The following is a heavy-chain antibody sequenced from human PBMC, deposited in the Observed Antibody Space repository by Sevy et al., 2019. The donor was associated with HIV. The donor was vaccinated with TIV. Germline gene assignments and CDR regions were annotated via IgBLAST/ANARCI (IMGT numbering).Heavy chain of an antibody. CDR3: ARGGWAMDRGVITNHYGLDV. J-gene: IGHJ6*02. CDR1: EFTFSSFA. V-gene: IGHV3-33*05. D-gene: IGHD3-10*01. Sequence: GGSLRLSCVASEFTFSSFAMHWVRQGPGKGLEWVAVVSYDGSHENYGDSVKGRFTISRDNSKNTLFLQMNTLRVEDSAVYYCARGGWAMDRGVITNHYGLDVWGQGITVTVSS. CDR2: VSYDGSHE.